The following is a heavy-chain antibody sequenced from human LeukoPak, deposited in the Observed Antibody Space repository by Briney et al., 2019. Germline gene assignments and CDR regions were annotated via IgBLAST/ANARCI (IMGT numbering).Heavy chain of an antibody. V-gene: IGHV1-69*01. Sequence: SVKVSCKASGGTFSSYAISWVRQAPGQGLEWMGGIIPIFDTANYAQKFQGRVTITADESTSTAYMELSSLRSEDTAVYYCATSTPGYCSSTSCSNYYYYYMDVWGKGTTVTVSS. CDR2: IIPIFDTA. D-gene: IGHD2-2*01. CDR1: GGTFSSYA. J-gene: IGHJ6*03. CDR3: ATSTPGYCSSTSCSNYYYYYMDV.